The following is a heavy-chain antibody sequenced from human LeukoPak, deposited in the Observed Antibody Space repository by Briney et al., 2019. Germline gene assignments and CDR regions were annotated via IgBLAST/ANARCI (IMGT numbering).Heavy chain of an antibody. CDR1: GFTFSSYG. CDR2: IWYDGSNK. Sequence: PGGSLRLSCAASGFTFSSYGMHWVRQAPGKGLEWVAVIWYDGSNKYHADSVKGRFTISRDNSKNTLYLQMNSLRAEDTAVYYCAKGVAAAGGKGHYYMDVWGKGTTVTVSS. CDR3: AKGVAAAGGKGHYYMDV. J-gene: IGHJ6*03. V-gene: IGHV3-33*06. D-gene: IGHD6-13*01.